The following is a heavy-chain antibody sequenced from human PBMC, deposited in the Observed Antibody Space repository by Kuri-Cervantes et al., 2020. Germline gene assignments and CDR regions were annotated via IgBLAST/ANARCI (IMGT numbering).Heavy chain of an antibody. D-gene: IGHD6-19*01. Sequence: GGSLRLSCAASGFTFNNYWMHWVRQVPGKGLVWVSRINNDGSNTEYADSVKGRFTISRDNSKNTLYLQMNSLRAEDTAVYYCASIAVAGYDAFDIWGQGTMVTVSS. V-gene: IGHV3-74*01. J-gene: IGHJ3*02. CDR3: ASIAVAGYDAFDI. CDR1: GFTFNNYW. CDR2: INNDGSNT.